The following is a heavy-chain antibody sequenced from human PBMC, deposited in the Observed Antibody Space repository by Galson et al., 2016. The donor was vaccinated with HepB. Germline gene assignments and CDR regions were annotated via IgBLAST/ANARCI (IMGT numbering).Heavy chain of an antibody. CDR3: ARGGYDSIPV. V-gene: IGHV6-1*01. Sequence: CAISGDSVSSNSATWNWIRQSPSRGLEWLGRTYYRSNWHYDYAVSVKGRITINPDTSENQFSLQLNSVTPEDTALYYCARGGYDSIPVWGLGTLVTVSS. D-gene: IGHD3-9*01. CDR2: TYYRSNWHY. CDR1: GDSVSSNSAT. J-gene: IGHJ4*02.